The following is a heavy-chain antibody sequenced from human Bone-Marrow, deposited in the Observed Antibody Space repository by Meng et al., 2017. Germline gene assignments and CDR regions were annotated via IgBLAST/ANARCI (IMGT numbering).Heavy chain of an antibody. D-gene: IGHD3-22*01. Sequence: GESLKISCAASGFTFDDYGMSWVRQAPGKGLEWVSGINWNGGSTGYADSVKGRFTISRDNAKNSLYLQMNSLRAEDTAVYYCARGSRITMIGWGQGTLVTVSS. J-gene: IGHJ4*02. CDR3: ARGSRITMIG. CDR2: INWNGGST. CDR1: GFTFDDYG. V-gene: IGHV3-20*04.